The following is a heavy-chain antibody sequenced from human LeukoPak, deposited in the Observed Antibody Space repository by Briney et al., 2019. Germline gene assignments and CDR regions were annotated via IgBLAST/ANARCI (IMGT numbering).Heavy chain of an antibody. D-gene: IGHD6-19*01. J-gene: IGHJ4*02. CDR1: GFTFISYA. V-gene: IGHV3-21*01. Sequence: GGSLRLSCAASGFTFISYAMNWVRQAQGKGLEWVSSINSPVGRMYYADSLKGRITISRDNARSTLYLQMNSLRAEDTAVYYCATDGRSSGWYGFDYWGQGILVTVSS. CDR3: ATDGRSSGWYGFDY. CDR2: INSPVGRM.